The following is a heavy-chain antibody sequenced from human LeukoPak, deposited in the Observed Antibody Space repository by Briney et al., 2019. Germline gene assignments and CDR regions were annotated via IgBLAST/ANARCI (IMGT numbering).Heavy chain of an antibody. CDR3: AREESYQDTNGYSYFFDS. D-gene: IGHD3-22*01. CDR1: GGSIGWDY. V-gene: IGHV4-4*07. Sequence: PSESLSLTCTVSGGSIGWDYWSWIRQSAGKGLEWIGRIYKSGTTSYNPSFRSRVTMSVDTSKNHFSLTLTSVTAADTAVYYCAREESYQDTNGYSYFFDSWGQGSLVTVSS. CDR2: IYKSGTT. J-gene: IGHJ4*02.